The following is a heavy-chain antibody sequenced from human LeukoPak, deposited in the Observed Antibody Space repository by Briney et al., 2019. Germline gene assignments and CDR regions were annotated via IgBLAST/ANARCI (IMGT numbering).Heavy chain of an antibody. V-gene: IGHV3-7*03. D-gene: IGHD3-3*01. J-gene: IGHJ4*02. CDR3: AKTPYYDFWSGSDY. CDR2: IKQDGSEK. CDR1: GFTFSSYW. Sequence: PGGPLRLSCAASGFTFSSYWMSWVRQAPGKGLEWVANIKQDGSEKYYVDSVKGRFTISRDNAKNSLYLQMNSLRAEDTAVYYCAKTPYYDFWSGSDYWGQGTLVTVSS.